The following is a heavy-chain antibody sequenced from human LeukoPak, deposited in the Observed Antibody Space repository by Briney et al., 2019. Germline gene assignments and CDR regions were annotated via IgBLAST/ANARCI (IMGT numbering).Heavy chain of an antibody. CDR3: ARSRGFWSGSDY. V-gene: IGHV4-39*07. CDR1: GGSISSSSFY. CDR2: FYHSGST. Sequence: PSETLSLTCTVSGGSISSSSFYWGWIRQPPGKGLEWIGSFYHSGSTYYSPSLKSRVTISVDTSKNQFSLKLTSVTAADTAVYYCARSRGFWSGSDYWGQGTRVTVSS. J-gene: IGHJ4*02. D-gene: IGHD3-3*01.